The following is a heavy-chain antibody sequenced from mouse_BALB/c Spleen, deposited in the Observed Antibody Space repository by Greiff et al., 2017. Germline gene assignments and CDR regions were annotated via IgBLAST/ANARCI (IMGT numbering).Heavy chain of an antibody. Sequence: DVKLQESGGGLVKPGGSLKLSCAASGFTFSDYYMYWVRQTPEKRLEWVATISDGGSYTYYPDSVKGRFTISRDNAKNNLYLQMSSLKSEDTAMYYCAREYGKRGYAMDYWGQGTSVTVSS. V-gene: IGHV5-4*02. D-gene: IGHD2-1*01. J-gene: IGHJ4*01. CDR1: GFTFSDYY. CDR2: ISDGGSYT. CDR3: AREYGKRGYAMDY.